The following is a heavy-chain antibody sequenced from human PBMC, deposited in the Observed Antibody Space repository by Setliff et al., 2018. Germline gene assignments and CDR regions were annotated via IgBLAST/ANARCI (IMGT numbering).Heavy chain of an antibody. J-gene: IGHJ1*01. Sequence: PSETLSLTCNVSGGSINSRSYYWGWIRQPPGKGLEWIAMISYGGNTYYNPSLKRRVTISVGTSNDQFSLNLNSVTAADTAVYFCATMGAGDSGYYLAYFHHWGQGTLVTVSS. D-gene: IGHD5-12*01. CDR2: ISYGGNT. V-gene: IGHV4-39*01. CDR1: GGSINSRSYY. CDR3: ATMGAGDSGYYLAYFHH.